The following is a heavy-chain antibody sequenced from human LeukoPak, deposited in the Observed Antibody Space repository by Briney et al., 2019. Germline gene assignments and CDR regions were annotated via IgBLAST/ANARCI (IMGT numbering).Heavy chain of an antibody. CDR1: GFTFSDYY. Sequence: GGSLRLSCAASGFTFSDYYMSWIRQAPGKGLEWVSYISSSGSTIYYADSVKGRFTISRDNPKKSMYLQINSLRAEDTAVYFCVRNRYGYGSGGYSPEHFHHWGQGTLVTVSS. V-gene: IGHV3-11*04. J-gene: IGHJ1*01. D-gene: IGHD2-15*01. CDR2: ISSSGSTI. CDR3: VRNRYGYGSGGYSPEHFHH.